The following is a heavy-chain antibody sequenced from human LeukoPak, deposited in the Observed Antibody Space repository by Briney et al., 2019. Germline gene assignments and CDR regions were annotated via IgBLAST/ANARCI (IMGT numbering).Heavy chain of an antibody. V-gene: IGHV3-64*02. CDR3: ARGGMPSAPPAEYFRY. J-gene: IGHJ1*01. CDR2: ISFNGGST. D-gene: IGHD2-2*01. Sequence: GGSLRLSCVASGFTLSHYNLHWVRQAPGKGLEYVSGISFNGGSTSYADSVRGRFIISRDESKNTVYLQMGSLRDEDMAVYYCARGGMPSAPPAEYFRYWGQGTLVTVSS. CDR1: GFTLSHYN.